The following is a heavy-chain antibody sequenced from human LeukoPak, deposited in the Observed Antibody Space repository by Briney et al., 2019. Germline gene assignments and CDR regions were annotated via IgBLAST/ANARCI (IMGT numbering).Heavy chain of an antibody. D-gene: IGHD6-19*01. J-gene: IGHJ4*02. Sequence: GGSLRLSCAASGFPFSDYVMHWVRQAPGKGLEWVSVIRYDGNNKYYADSVKGRFTISRDNSKNTLYLQMNSLESEDTAVYYCAKDRWGAVASFDYWGQGTPVTVSS. CDR3: AKDRWGAVASFDY. CDR1: GFPFSDYV. CDR2: IRYDGNNK. V-gene: IGHV3-30*02.